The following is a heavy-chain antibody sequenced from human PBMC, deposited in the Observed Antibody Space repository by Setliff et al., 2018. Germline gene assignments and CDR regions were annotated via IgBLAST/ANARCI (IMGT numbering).Heavy chain of an antibody. Sequence: GSLRLSCAASGFTFPTYWMTWVRQAPGKGLEWVANIKGDESEKYYVDSVKGRFTISRDNAKNSLYLQMNSLRAEDTAVYYCARPLGTYPATFDYWGQGTLVTVSS. J-gene: IGHJ4*02. CDR2: IKGDESEK. V-gene: IGHV3-7*03. D-gene: IGHD1-26*01. CDR1: GFTFPTYW. CDR3: ARPLGTYPATFDY.